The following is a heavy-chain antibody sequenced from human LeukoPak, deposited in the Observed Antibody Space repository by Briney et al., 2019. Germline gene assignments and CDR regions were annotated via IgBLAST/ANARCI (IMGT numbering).Heavy chain of an antibody. CDR2: IYLGDSDT. J-gene: IGHJ4*02. Sequence: GESLKISCKGSGYRFTSYWIGWVRQMPGKGLEWMGIIYLGDSDTRYSPSFQGQVTISADKSISTAYLQWSSLKASDTAMYYCARLYGSGSYYNVRHFDYWGQGTLVTVSS. CDR3: ARLYGSGSYYNVRHFDY. V-gene: IGHV5-51*01. CDR1: GYRFTSYW. D-gene: IGHD3-10*01.